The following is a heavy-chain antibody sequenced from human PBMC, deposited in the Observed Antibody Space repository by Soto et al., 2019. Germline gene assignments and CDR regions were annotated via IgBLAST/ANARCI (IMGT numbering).Heavy chain of an antibody. V-gene: IGHV1-2*04. D-gene: IGHD6-19*01. J-gene: IGHJ6*02. CDR3: ARALIGYSSGWYDYYYGMDV. CDR2: INPNSGGT. Sequence: GASVKVSCKASGYTFTGYYMHWVRQAPGQGLEWMGWINPNSGGTNYAQKFQGWVTMTRDTSISTAYMELSRLRSDDTAVYYCARALIGYSSGWYDYYYGMDVWGQGTTVTVSS. CDR1: GYTFTGYY.